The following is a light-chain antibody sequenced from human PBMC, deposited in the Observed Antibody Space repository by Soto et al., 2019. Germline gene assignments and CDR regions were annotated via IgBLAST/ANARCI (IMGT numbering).Light chain of an antibody. J-gene: IGKJ3*01. CDR1: QVISDY. CDR2: AAS. V-gene: IGKV1-27*01. Sequence: DIQMTQSPSSLSASIGDRVTITCRASQVISDYLAWYQQRPGKVPKLLIYAASTLQSGVPSRFSASGSGTDFTLTISSLQPEDVATYYCQKYNSAPHTFGPGTKVDIK. CDR3: QKYNSAPHT.